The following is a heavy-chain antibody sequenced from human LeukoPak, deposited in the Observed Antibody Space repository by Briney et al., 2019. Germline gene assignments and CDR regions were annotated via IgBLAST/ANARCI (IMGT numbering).Heavy chain of an antibody. Sequence: SETLSLTFAVYGGSLNGHYWSWIRQPPGKGLEWIGEGSESGGTKFNPSLKSRVTISADTYKNQFSLKLNSVTAADTAVYYCAKNGQSGFSFDPWGQGTLVTVSS. CDR1: GGSLNGHY. D-gene: IGHD3-3*01. CDR2: GSESGGT. V-gene: IGHV4-34*01. J-gene: IGHJ5*02. CDR3: AKNGQSGFSFDP.